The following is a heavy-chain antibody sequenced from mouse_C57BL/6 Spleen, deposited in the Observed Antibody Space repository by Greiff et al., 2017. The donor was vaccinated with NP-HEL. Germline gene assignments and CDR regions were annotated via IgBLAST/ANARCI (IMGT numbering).Heavy chain of an antibody. CDR3: TRPTTVEGRYFDY. Sequence: QVQLQQSGAELVRPGASVTLSCKASGYTFTDYEMHWVKQTPVHGLEWIGAIDPETGGTAYNQKFKGKAILTADKSSSTAYMELRSLTSEDSAVYYCTRPTTVEGRYFDYWGQGTTLTVSS. CDR2: IDPETGGT. CDR1: GYTFTDYE. J-gene: IGHJ2*01. V-gene: IGHV1-15*01. D-gene: IGHD1-1*01.